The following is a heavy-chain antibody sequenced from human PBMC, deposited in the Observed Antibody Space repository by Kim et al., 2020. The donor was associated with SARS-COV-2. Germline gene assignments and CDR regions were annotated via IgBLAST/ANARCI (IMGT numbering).Heavy chain of an antibody. J-gene: IGHJ6*03. CDR3: ARGGYNWNYLHYYYYMDV. Sequence: SETLSLTCAVYGGSFSGYYWSWIRQPPGKGLEWIGEINHSGSTNYNPSLKSRVTISVDTSKNQFSLKLSSVTAADTAVYYCARGGYNWNYLHYYYYMDVWGKGTTVTVSS. V-gene: IGHV4-34*01. CDR2: INHSGST. CDR1: GGSFSGYY. D-gene: IGHD1-7*01.